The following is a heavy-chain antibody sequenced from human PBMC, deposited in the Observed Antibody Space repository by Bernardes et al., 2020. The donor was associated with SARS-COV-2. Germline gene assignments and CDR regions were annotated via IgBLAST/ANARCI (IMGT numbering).Heavy chain of an antibody. D-gene: IGHD4-17*01. CDR1: GFPFNTYA. CDR3: AKDWVDEYGGIDY. Sequence: GGSLRLSCTMPGFPFNTYAVNWVRQAPGKGLEWLSYVSGDSGTIHYADSVKGRFSISRDNAKKSVFLQMNSLRAEDTAVYYCAKDWVDEYGGIDYWGQGTLVTVSS. V-gene: IGHV3-48*01. CDR2: VSGDSGTI. J-gene: IGHJ4*02.